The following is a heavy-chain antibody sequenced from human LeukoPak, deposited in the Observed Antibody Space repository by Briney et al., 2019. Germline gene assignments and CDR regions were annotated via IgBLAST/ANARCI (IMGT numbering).Heavy chain of an antibody. CDR2: INPSGGST. Sequence: ASVKVSCKASGYTFTSYYMHWVRQAPGQGLEWMGIINPSGGSTSYAQKFQGRVTITADESTSTAYLELSSLRSDDTAVYYCAREGYYYDSSGYYVLIDYWGQGTLVTVSS. V-gene: IGHV1-46*01. CDR1: GYTFTSYY. D-gene: IGHD3-22*01. J-gene: IGHJ4*02. CDR3: AREGYYYDSSGYYVLIDY.